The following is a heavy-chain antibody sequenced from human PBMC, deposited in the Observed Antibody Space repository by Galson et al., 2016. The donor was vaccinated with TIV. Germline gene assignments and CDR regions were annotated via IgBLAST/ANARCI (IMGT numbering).Heavy chain of an antibody. Sequence: KVSCKGFGYDFTSYWIGWVRQMPGKGLEWMGIIYPGDSDARYSPSFQGQVTMSADKSISTAYSQWNRLKTSDTAMYYCARRSNGWSDWGQGTLVTVSS. CDR3: ARRSNGWSD. CDR1: GYDFTSYW. V-gene: IGHV5-51*01. CDR2: IYPGDSDA. J-gene: IGHJ4*02. D-gene: IGHD6-19*01.